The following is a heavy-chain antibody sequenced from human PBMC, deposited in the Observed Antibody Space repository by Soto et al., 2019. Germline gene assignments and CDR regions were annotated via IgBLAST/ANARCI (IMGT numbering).Heavy chain of an antibody. CDR1: GGSISSSSYY. CDR3: ARVREYYDILTGPMGDDAFDI. J-gene: IGHJ3*02. Sequence: SETLSLTCTVSGGSISSSSYYWGWIRQPPGKGLEWIGSIYYSGSTYYNPSLKSRVTISVDTSKNQFSLKLSSVTAADTAVYYCARVREYYDILTGPMGDDAFDIWGQGTMVTVSS. D-gene: IGHD3-9*01. V-gene: IGHV4-39*01. CDR2: IYYSGST.